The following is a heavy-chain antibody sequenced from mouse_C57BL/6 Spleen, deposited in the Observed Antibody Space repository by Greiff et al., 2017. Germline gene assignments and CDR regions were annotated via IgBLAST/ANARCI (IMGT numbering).Heavy chain of an antibody. V-gene: IGHV3-6*01. CDR3: ARDRNYYGSSYVRGCCAMDY. CDR2: ISYDGSN. J-gene: IGHJ4*01. D-gene: IGHD1-1*01. Sequence: EVKVEESGPGLVKPSQSLSLTCSVTGYSITSGYYWNWIRQFPGNKLEWMGYISYDGSNNYNPSLKNRISITRDTSKNQFFLKLNSVTTEDTATYCCARDRNYYGSSYVRGCCAMDYWGQGTSVTVSS. CDR1: GYSITSGYY.